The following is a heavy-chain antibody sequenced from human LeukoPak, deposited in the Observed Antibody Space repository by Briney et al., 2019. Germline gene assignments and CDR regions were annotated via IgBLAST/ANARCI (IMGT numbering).Heavy chain of an antibody. Sequence: GGSLRLSCAASGFTFSSYAMSWVRQAPGKGLEWVSAISGSGGSTYYADSVKGRFTISRDNSKNTLYLQMNGLRAEDTAVYYCAKDRIYSNYFDYWGQGTLVTVSS. V-gene: IGHV3-23*01. CDR2: ISGSGGST. D-gene: IGHD4-11*01. CDR3: AKDRIYSNYFDY. J-gene: IGHJ4*02. CDR1: GFTFSSYA.